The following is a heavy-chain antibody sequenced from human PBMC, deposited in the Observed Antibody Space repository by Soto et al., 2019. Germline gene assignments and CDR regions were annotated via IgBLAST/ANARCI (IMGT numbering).Heavy chain of an antibody. CDR1: GDSVSSNSAA. CDR2: TYYRSKWYN. V-gene: IGHV6-1*01. CDR3: AKEWGITGTSEPYGMDV. Sequence: PSQTLSFTCALSGDSVSSNSAAWNWIRQSPSRGLEWLGRTYYRSKWYNDYAVSVKSRITINPDTSKNQFSLQLNSVTPEDTAVYYCAKEWGITGTSEPYGMDVWGQGTTVTVSS. J-gene: IGHJ6*02. D-gene: IGHD1-7*01.